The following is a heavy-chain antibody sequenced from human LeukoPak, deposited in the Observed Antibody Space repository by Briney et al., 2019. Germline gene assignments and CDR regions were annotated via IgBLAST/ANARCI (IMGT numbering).Heavy chain of an antibody. D-gene: IGHD4/OR15-4a*01. CDR1: GFTISSSY. CDR2: IYGADTI. CDR3: VRGARGAYFDY. Sequence: GGSLRLSCAASGFTISSSYMSWVRQVPGKGLEWVSCIYGADTIYYADFVKDKFTISRDYNRNILYLQMNSLRADDTAVYYCVRGARGAYFDYWGQGTLVTVSS. J-gene: IGHJ4*02. V-gene: IGHV3-66*01.